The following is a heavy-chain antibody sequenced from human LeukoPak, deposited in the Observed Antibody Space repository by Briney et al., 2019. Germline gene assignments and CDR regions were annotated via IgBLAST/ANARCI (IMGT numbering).Heavy chain of an antibody. V-gene: IGHV4-34*01. CDR3: AIGDNRGYYLDY. J-gene: IGHJ4*02. Sequence: PSETLSLTCAVYGGSFSGYYWSWIRQPPGKGLEWIGEINHSGSTNYNPSLKSRVTISVDTSKNQFSLKLSSVTAADTAVYYCAIGDNRGYYLDYWGQGTLVTVSS. CDR2: INHSGST. D-gene: IGHD3-22*01. CDR1: GGSFSGYY.